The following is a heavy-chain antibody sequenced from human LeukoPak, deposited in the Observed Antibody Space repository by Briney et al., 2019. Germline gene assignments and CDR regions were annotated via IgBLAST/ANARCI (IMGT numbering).Heavy chain of an antibody. V-gene: IGHV4-4*07. Sequence: PSETLSLTCTVSGGSISSYYWSWIRQPAGKGLEWIGRIYTSGSTNYNPSLKSRVTMSVDTSKNQFSLKLSSVTAADTAVYYCARGDYGDPTGRVVLGYYFDYWGQGTLVTVSS. J-gene: IGHJ4*02. D-gene: IGHD4-17*01. CDR2: IYTSGST. CDR1: GGSISSYY. CDR3: ARGDYGDPTGRVVLGYYFDY.